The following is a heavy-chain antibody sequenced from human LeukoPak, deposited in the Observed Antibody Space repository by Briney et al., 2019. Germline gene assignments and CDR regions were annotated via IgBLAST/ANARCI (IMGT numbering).Heavy chain of an antibody. D-gene: IGHD4-17*01. CDR3: ARDPQPRYGDQRFDY. J-gene: IGHJ4*02. CDR2: IWYDGSNK. V-gene: IGHV3-33*01. Sequence: GGSLRLSCAASGFTFSSYGMHWVRQAPGKGLEWVAVIWYDGSNKYYADSVKGRFTISRDNSKNTLYLQMNSLRAEDTAVYYCARDPQPRYGDQRFDYWGQGTLVTVSS. CDR1: GFTFSSYG.